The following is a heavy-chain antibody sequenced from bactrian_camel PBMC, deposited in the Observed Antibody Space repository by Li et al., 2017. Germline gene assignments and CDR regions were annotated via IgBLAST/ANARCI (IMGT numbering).Heavy chain of an antibody. J-gene: IGHJ4*01. V-gene: IGHV3S53*01. D-gene: IGHD1*01. CDR2: ITTDGES. Sequence: HVQLVESGGDTVQDGGSLGLSCTIAGIDFERLSYRDMAWYRQAPGNECELVSSITTDGESHYADSVKGRFTISLDNAKNTVYLQMSSLKPEDTAMYYCAGRLEWQVSHSIWDSNEYAYWGQGTQVTVS. CDR1: GIDFERLSYRD. CDR3: AGRLEWQVSHSIWDSNEYAY.